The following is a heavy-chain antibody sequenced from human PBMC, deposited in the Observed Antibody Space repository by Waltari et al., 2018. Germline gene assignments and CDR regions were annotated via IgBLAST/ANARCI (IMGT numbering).Heavy chain of an antibody. CDR1: GGSISSSNW. J-gene: IGHJ4*02. CDR3: ARVLHYYGSGSFDY. CDR2: IGGSSGST. D-gene: IGHD3-22*01. V-gene: IGHV4-4*02. Sequence: QVQLQESGPGLVKPSETLSLTCAVSGGSISSSNWWSWIRPPPGKGLEWIGNIGGSSGSTYYNPSLKSRVTNSKDTSKNQFSLKLSSVTAADTAVYYCARVLHYYGSGSFDYWGQGVLVTVSS.